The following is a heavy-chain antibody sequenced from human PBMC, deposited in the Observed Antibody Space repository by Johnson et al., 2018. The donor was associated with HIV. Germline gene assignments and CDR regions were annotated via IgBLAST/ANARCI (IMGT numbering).Heavy chain of an antibody. J-gene: IGHJ3*02. V-gene: IGHV3-13*01. CDR3: ARGPPLQWELRGNAFDI. CDR2: LGTAGDT. Sequence: VQLVESGGDVVRPGGSLRLSCAASRFTFSRNWMSWVRQAPGKGLEWVSALGTAGDTYYPGPVTGRFTISRENAKNSLYLQMNSLRAGDTAVYYCARGPPLQWELRGNAFDIWGQGTMVTVSS. CDR1: RFTFSRNW. D-gene: IGHD1-26*01.